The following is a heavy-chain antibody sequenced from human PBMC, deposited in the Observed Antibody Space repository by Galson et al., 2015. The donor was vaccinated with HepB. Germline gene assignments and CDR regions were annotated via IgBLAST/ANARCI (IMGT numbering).Heavy chain of an antibody. CDR2: IGSKASNYSP. CDR3: ARLGDLSGYRSA. Sequence: SLRLSCAASGLTFSGSAIHWPRQTSGKGPEWVGRIGSKASNYSPAYAASVKGRFTISSDDSKNTAFLQMNTLKTEDTAVYYCARLGDLSGYRSAWGQGTLVTVSS. D-gene: IGHD3-16*02. CDR1: GLTFSGSA. V-gene: IGHV3-73*01. J-gene: IGHJ5*02.